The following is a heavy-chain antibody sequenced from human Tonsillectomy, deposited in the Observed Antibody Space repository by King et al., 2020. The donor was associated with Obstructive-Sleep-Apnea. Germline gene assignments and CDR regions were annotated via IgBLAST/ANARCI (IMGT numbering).Heavy chain of an antibody. CDR2: VFYSGST. D-gene: IGHD6-13*01. CDR1: GGSISSSSGNHY. V-gene: IGHV4-39*07. Sequence: LQLQESGPGLVKPSETLSLTCTVSGGSISSSSGNHYWGWIRQPPGKGLEWIGTVFYSGSTFYNPSLKSRVTMSIDTSKNQFSLKLSSVTAAETSVYYCARYYSSLFYFDHWGQGTLVTVSS. J-gene: IGHJ4*02. CDR3: ARYYSSLFYFDH.